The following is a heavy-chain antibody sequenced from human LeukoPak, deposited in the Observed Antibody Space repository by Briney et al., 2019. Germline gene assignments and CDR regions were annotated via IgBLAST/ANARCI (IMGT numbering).Heavy chain of an antibody. J-gene: IGHJ5*02. Sequence: GGSLRLSCAASGFTFSSYGMHWVRQAPGKGLEWVAVIWYDGSNEYYADSVKGRFTISRDNSKNTLYLQMNSLRAEDTAVYYCARNQNYYASGSYLSWGQGTLVTVSS. V-gene: IGHV3-33*01. CDR2: IWYDGSNE. CDR3: ARNQNYYASGSYLS. D-gene: IGHD3-10*01. CDR1: GFTFSSYG.